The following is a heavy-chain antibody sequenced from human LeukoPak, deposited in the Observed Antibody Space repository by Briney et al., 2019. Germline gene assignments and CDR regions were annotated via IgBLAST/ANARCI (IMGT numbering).Heavy chain of an antibody. V-gene: IGHV4-34*01. D-gene: IGHD3-22*01. Sequence: SETLSLTCAVSGGSFSGYYWSWIRQPPGKGLEWIGEINHSGSTNYNPSLKSRVTISVDTSKNQFSLKLSSVTAADTPVYYCARGGGWRRHYYDSSGYSQENWFDPWGQGTLVTVSS. CDR1: GGSFSGYY. CDR2: INHSGST. J-gene: IGHJ5*02. CDR3: ARGGGWRRHYYDSSGYSQENWFDP.